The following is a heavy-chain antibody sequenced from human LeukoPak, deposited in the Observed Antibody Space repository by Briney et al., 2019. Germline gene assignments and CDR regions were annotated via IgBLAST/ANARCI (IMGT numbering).Heavy chain of an antibody. D-gene: IGHD1-1*01. J-gene: IGHJ6*02. Sequence: ASVKVSCKASGYTFTSYYMHWVRQAPGQGLEWMGIINPSGGSTSYAQKFQGRVIMTRDTSTSTVYMELSSLRSEDTAVYYCARAHSTYNRHYYYYYGMDVWGQGTTVTVSS. CDR3: ARAHSTYNRHYYYYYGMDV. CDR2: INPSGGST. V-gene: IGHV1-46*01. CDR1: GYTFTSYY.